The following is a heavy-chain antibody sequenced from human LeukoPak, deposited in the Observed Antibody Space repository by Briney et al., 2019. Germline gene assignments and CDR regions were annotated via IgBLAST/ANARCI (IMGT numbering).Heavy chain of an antibody. V-gene: IGHV3-11*04. CDR2: ISGGATSI. Sequence: PGGSLRLSCAAFGFTFSDYYMSWIRQAPGKGLEWVSYISGGATSIYYADSVKGRFTISRDNAKNSLYLQMNSLRAEDTAVYYCARVYGSGSRPFDYWGQGTLVTVSS. J-gene: IGHJ4*02. CDR3: ARVYGSGSRPFDY. CDR1: GFTFSDYY. D-gene: IGHD3-10*01.